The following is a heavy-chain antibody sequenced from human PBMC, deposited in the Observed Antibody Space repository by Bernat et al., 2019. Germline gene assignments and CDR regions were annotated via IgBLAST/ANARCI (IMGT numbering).Heavy chain of an antibody. CDR2: INPSGGST. J-gene: IGHJ5*02. CDR1: GYTFTSYY. D-gene: IGHD6-19*01. Sequence: QVQLVQSGAEVKKPGASVKVSCKASGYTFTSYYMHWVRQAPGQGLEWMGIINPSGGSTSYAQQFQGRVTMPRETSTSTVCMELSSLISEDTAVYYCAAVGYSGVSRNWFDPWGQGTLVTVSS. V-gene: IGHV1-46*01. CDR3: AAVGYSGVSRNWFDP.